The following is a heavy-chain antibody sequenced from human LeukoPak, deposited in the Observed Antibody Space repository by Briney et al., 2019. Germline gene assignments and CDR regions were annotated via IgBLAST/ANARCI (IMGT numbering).Heavy chain of an antibody. J-gene: IGHJ4*02. CDR1: GFTFSSYA. CDR3: AEFRLKTGG. D-gene: IGHD3-10*01. Sequence: QPGGSLRLSCVASGFTFSSYAMTCDRPAQGKGLEWVSTIINGGTTYFHDCVKGRFNIYRDNSKNSLYLQMNSLRVEDVAIYDCAEFRLKTGGWGQGTLVTVSS. V-gene: IGHV3-23*01. CDR2: IINGGTT.